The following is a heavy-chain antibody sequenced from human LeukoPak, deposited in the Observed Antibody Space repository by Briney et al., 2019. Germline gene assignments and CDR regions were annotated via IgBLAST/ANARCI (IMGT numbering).Heavy chain of an antibody. J-gene: IGHJ4*02. CDR2: IWYDGSNK. CDR1: VFTFSSYG. CDR3: ASGTYYYDSSGYLDY. Sequence: PGRSLRLSCAASVFTFSSYGMHWVRQAPGKGLEWVAVIWYDGSNKYYADSVKGRFTISRDNSKNTLYLQMNSLRAEDTAVYYCASGTYYYDSSGYLDYWGQGTLVTVSS. D-gene: IGHD3-22*01. V-gene: IGHV3-33*01.